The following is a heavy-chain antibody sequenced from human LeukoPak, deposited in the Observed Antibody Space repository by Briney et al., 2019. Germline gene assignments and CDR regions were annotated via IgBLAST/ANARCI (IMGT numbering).Heavy chain of an antibody. V-gene: IGHV1-69*04. Sequence: ASVKVSCKASGGTFSSYAISWVRQAPGQGLEWMGRIIPILGIANYAQKFQGRVTITADKSTSTAYMELSSPRSEDTAVYYCARRYDYGDYDAFDIWGQGTMVTVSS. CDR3: ARRYDYGDYDAFDI. D-gene: IGHD4-17*01. J-gene: IGHJ3*02. CDR2: IIPILGIA. CDR1: GGTFSSYA.